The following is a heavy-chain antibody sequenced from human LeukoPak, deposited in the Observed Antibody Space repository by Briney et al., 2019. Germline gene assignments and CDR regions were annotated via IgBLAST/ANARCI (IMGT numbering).Heavy chain of an antibody. D-gene: IGHD4-11*01. V-gene: IGHV4-34*01. CDR1: GGSFSGYY. CDR2: INHSGST. Sequence: PSETLSLTCAVYGGSFSGYYWSWIRQPPGKGLEWIGEINHSGSTNYNPSLKSRVTISVDTSKNQFSLKLSSVTAADTAVYYCARELYSNYGLGWFDPWGQGTVVTVSS. CDR3: ARELYSNYGLGWFDP. J-gene: IGHJ5*02.